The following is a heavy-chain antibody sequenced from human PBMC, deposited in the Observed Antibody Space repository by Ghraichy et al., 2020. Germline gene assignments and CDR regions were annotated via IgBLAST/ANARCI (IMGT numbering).Heavy chain of an antibody. CDR3: ASERREATIMLGDY. CDR1: GFTFSNYA. J-gene: IGHJ4*02. D-gene: IGHD1-26*01. V-gene: IGHV3-30-3*01. Sequence: GESLNISCAASGFTFSNYAMHWVRQAPGKGLEWVAVDGHSKYYADSVKGRFTVSRDNSKNTLYLQMNSLRAEDTAVYYCASERREATIMLGDYWGRGTLVTVSS. CDR2: DGHSK.